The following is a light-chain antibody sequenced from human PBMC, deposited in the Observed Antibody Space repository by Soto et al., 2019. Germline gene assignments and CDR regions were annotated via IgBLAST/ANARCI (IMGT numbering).Light chain of an antibody. V-gene: IGLV2-11*01. CDR2: DVN. J-gene: IGLJ2*01. CDR1: SSDVGAYNY. CDR3: SSYTSSSTRE. Sequence: QSVLTQPRSVSGSPGQSVTISCTGTSSDVGAYNYVSWYQQHPGKAPKLMIYDVNKRPSGVPDRFSGSKSGNTASLTISGLQAEDEADYYCSSYTSSSTREFGGGTKLTVL.